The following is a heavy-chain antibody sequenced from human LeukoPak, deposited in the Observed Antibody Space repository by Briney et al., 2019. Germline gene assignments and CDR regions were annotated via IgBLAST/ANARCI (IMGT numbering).Heavy chain of an antibody. CDR3: ARDGSSWYYYYYGMDV. J-gene: IGHJ6*02. CDR1: GYTFTSYD. CDR2: MNPNSGNT. V-gene: IGHV1-8*01. D-gene: IGHD6-13*01. Sequence: GASVKVSCKASGYTFTSYDINWVRQATGQGLEWMGWMNPNSGNTGYAQKFQGRVTMTRSTSISTAYMELSSLRSEDTAVYYCARDGSSWYYYYYGMDVWGQGTTVTVSS.